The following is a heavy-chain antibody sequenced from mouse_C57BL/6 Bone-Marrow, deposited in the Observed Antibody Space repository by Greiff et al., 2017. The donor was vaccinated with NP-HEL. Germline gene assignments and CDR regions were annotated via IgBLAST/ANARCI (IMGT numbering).Heavy chain of an antibody. CDR2: ISSGGSYT. D-gene: IGHD3-2*02. Sequence: EVQVVESGGDLVKPGGSLKLSCAASGFTFSSYGMSWVRQTPDKRLEWVATISSGGSYTYYPDSVKGRFTIYRDNAKNTLYLQMSSLKSEDTAMYYCARHELRLYYFDYWGQGTTLTVSS. CDR3: ARHELRLYYFDY. J-gene: IGHJ2*01. V-gene: IGHV5-6*01. CDR1: GFTFSSYG.